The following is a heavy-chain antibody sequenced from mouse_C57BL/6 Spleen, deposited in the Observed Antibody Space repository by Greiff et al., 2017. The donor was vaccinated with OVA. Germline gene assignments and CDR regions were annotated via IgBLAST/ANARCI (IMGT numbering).Heavy chain of an antibody. J-gene: IGHJ4*01. V-gene: IGHV1-64*01. CDR3: ERSGDYYSSSSYAMDY. CDR2: IHPNRGST. Sequence: QVQLQQPGAELVKPGASVKLSCKASGYTFTSYWMHWVKQRPGQGLEWIGMIHPNRGSTTYNEKFKSKATLSVAKSSSTAYMQLSNLTSEDSAVYYCERSGDYYSSSSYAMDYWGQGTSVTVSS. CDR1: GYTFTSYW. D-gene: IGHD1-1*01.